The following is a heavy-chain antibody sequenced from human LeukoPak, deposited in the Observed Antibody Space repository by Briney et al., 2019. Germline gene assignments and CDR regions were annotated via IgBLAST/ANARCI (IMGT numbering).Heavy chain of an antibody. Sequence: GGSLRLSCAASGFTFSSYAMSWVRQAPGKGLEWVSAISGSGGSTYYADSVKGRFTISRDNSKNTLYLQMNSLRAEDTAVYYCAKDLFLYDAGIVGYWGQGTLVTVSS. J-gene: IGHJ4*02. V-gene: IGHV3-23*01. CDR1: GFTFSSYA. D-gene: IGHD5/OR15-5a*01. CDR3: AKDLFLYDAGIVGY. CDR2: ISGSGGST.